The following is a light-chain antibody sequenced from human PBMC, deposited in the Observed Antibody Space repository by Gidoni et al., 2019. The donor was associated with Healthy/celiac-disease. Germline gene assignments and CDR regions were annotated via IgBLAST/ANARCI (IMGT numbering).Light chain of an antibody. V-gene: IGKV1-33*01. CDR3: QHSVT. CDR2: DAS. Sequence: DLQMTQSSSSLSASVGARVTITCQASQGISNYLNWYQQKPGKAPKLLNYDASNLETGVPSRFSGSGSGTDFTFTISSLQPEDSATYYCQHSVTFGPGTKVDIK. J-gene: IGKJ3*01. CDR1: QGISNY.